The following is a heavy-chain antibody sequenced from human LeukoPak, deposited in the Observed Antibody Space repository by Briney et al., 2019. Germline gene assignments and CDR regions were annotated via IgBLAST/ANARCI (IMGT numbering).Heavy chain of an antibody. CDR2: ISSSTTYI. D-gene: IGHD3-3*01. CDR1: GFTFSSYN. CDR3: ARESTIFFQGDY. Sequence: PGGSLRLSCAASGFTFSSYNMNWVRQAPGKGLGWLSSISSSTTYIHYADSVKGRFTISRDNAKNSLYLEMNSLRAEDTAVYYCARESTIFFQGDYWGQGTLVTVSS. J-gene: IGHJ4*02. V-gene: IGHV3-21*01.